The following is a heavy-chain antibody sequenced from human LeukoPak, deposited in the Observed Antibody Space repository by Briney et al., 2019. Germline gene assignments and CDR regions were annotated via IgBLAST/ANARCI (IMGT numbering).Heavy chain of an antibody. D-gene: IGHD3-3*01. Sequence: GGTLRLSCAASGFSFSSHGMSWVRQAPGKGLEWVSGIIGGAGSTYYADSVKGRFTISGDNSKNTLFLQMNSLRAEDTAVYYFARDFRFLDDYWGQGTLVTVSS. CDR2: IIGGAGST. J-gene: IGHJ4*02. V-gene: IGHV3-23*01. CDR3: ARDFRFLDDY. CDR1: GFSFSSHG.